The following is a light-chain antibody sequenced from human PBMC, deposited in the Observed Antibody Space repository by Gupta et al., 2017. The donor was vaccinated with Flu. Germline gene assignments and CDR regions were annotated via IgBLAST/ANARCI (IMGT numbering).Light chain of an antibody. J-gene: IGKJ2*01. CDR1: QDIYIY. Sequence: DIQLTQSPSSLSASVGARVTITCQATQDIYIYLNWYKKKPGKAPKLLIYDASSLETGVKSRFSGTGDGTKFTLTISGRQPEDSATYYCQQYDNLRPAYTFGQGTTLEI. CDR3: QQYDNLRPAYT. V-gene: IGKV1-33*01. CDR2: DAS.